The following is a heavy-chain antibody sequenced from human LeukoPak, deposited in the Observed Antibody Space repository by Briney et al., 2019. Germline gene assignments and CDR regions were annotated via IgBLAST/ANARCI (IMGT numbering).Heavy chain of an antibody. CDR3: AREERLRGTDWFPS. V-gene: IGHV4-31*03. CDR2: IHHSGNF. J-gene: IGHJ5*01. CDR1: GGSVSSGDSY. D-gene: IGHD1-1*01. Sequence: SETLSLTCTVSGGSVSSGDSYWNWSRQHPGKGLEWIGYIHHSGNFDYNPSLKSRVTLSVDTSKNQFSMNLASVTAADTPVYYCAREERLRGTDWFPSWGQGTLVTVSS.